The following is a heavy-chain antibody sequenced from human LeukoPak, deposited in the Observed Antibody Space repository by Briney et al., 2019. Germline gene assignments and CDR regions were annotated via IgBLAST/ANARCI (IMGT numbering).Heavy chain of an antibody. V-gene: IGHV4-39*01. D-gene: IGHD1-1*01. CDR3: VSHFHGRGYVVDL. Sequence: SETLSLTCTAVGVSMRSTRDYWGWVRQPPGRGLEWIGGIVYSGNTKYNPSLKSRVTISVNTTKNQFSLKLTSVTAADRAVFFCVSHFHGRGYVVDLWGQGTLVTVSS. J-gene: IGHJ5*02. CDR2: IVYSGNT. CDR1: GVSMRSTRDY.